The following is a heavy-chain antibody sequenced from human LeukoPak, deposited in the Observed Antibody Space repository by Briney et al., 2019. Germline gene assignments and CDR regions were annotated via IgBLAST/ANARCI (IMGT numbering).Heavy chain of an antibody. J-gene: IGHJ4*02. V-gene: IGHV3-21*01. CDR2: ISSSSSYI. CDR1: GFTFSSYS. D-gene: IGHD5-18*01. CDR3: ARDRDTAVVTSGFSDY. Sequence: GGSLRLSCAASGFTFSSYSMNWVRQAPGKGLEWVSSISSSSSYIYYADSVKGRFTISRDNAKNSLYLQMNSLRAEDTAVYYCARDRDTAVVTSGFSDYWGQGTLVTVSS.